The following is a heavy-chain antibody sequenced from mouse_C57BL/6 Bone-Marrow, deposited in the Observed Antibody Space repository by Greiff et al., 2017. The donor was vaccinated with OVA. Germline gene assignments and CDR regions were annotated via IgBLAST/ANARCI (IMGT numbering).Heavy chain of an antibody. Sequence: EVKVVESGGDLVKPGGSLKLSCAASGFTFSSYGMSWVRQTPDKRLEWVATISSGGSYTYYPDSVKGRFTISRDNAKNTLYLQMSSLKSEDTAMYYCASDGYYFFAYWGQGTLVTVSA. CDR1: GFTFSSYG. CDR2: ISSGGSYT. J-gene: IGHJ3*01. CDR3: ASDGYYFFAY. V-gene: IGHV5-6*01. D-gene: IGHD2-3*01.